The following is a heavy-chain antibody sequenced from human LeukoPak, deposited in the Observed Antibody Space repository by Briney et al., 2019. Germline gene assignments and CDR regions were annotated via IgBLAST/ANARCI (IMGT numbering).Heavy chain of an antibody. V-gene: IGHV4-4*09. CDR2: VYPSENP. CDR1: GGSFSDYY. J-gene: IGHJ4*02. Sequence: SETLSLTCTVSGGSFSDYYWSWIRQPPGKGLEWIGYVYPSENPLYNPSLKSRVTISMDGSKNQFSLKLNSMTAADTAVYYCARLRITYGPYYFDYWGQGTLVTVSS. D-gene: IGHD3-10*01. CDR3: ARLRITYGPYYFDY.